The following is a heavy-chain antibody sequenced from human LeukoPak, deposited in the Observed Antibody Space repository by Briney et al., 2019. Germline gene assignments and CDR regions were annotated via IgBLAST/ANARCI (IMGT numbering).Heavy chain of an antibody. J-gene: IGHJ6*04. V-gene: IGHV1-69*05. Sequence: GASVKVSCKASGGTFSSYAISWVRQAPGQGLEWMGGIIPIFGTTNYAQKFQGRVTITTDESTSTAYMELSSLRSEDTAVYYCAREAYYYGSGSPAMDVWGKGNTVTVSS. CDR3: AREAYYYGSGSPAMDV. CDR2: IIPIFGTT. CDR1: GGTFSSYA. D-gene: IGHD3-10*01.